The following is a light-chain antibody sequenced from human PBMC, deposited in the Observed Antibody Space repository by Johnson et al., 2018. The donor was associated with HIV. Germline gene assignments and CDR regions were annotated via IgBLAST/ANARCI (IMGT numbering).Light chain of an antibody. CDR1: SSNIGNNF. Sequence: QSVLTQPPSVSAAPGQRVTISCSGSSSNIGNNFVSWYQQLPGTAPKVLIYDTSKRPSGIPDRFSGSKSGTSATLGITGLQTGDEADYYCVTWENSLSVFYVAGTGTKVPVL. CDR2: DTS. J-gene: IGLJ1*01. V-gene: IGLV1-51*01. CDR3: VTWENSLSVFYV.